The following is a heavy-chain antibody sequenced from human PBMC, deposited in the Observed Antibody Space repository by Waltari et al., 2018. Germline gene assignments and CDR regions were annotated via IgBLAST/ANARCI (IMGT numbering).Heavy chain of an antibody. CDR1: GASLTSSSYD. D-gene: IGHD7-27*01. V-gene: IGHV4-39*01. Sequence: QLQLQESGPGLVQPSETLSLTCPVSGASLTSSSYDGGWIRQPPGKGLEWSGSIYYSGSTYYNPSLKSRVTISVDTSKNQFSLKLSSVTAADTAVYYCARHGLTNWFDPWGQGTLVTVSS. CDR2: IYYSGST. CDR3: ARHGLTNWFDP. J-gene: IGHJ5*02.